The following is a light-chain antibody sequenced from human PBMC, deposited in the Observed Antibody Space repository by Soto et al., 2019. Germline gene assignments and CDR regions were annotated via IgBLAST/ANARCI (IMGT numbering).Light chain of an antibody. Sequence: QSVLTQPRSVSGSPGQSVTISCTGTSSDVGGYDSVSWYQQQPGKAPKLLIYDVTKRPSGVPNRFSGSKSGNTASLTIYGLQAEDEADYYCCSYLGSYSYVFGTGTKVTVL. CDR1: SSDVGGYDS. J-gene: IGLJ1*01. V-gene: IGLV2-11*01. CDR3: CSYLGSYSYV. CDR2: DVT.